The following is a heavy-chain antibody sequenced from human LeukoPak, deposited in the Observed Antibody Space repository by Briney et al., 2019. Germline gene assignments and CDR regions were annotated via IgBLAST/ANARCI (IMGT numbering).Heavy chain of an antibody. CDR2: MNPNSGNT. J-gene: IGHJ6*02. Sequence: ASVKVSCKASGYTFTSYDINWVRQATGQGLEWMGWMNPNSGNTGYAQKFQGRVTMTRNTSISTAYMELRSLRSDDTAVYYCASQEYQLLSDYYYGMDVWGQGTTVTVSS. CDR3: ASQEYQLLSDYYYGMDV. D-gene: IGHD2-2*01. V-gene: IGHV1-8*01. CDR1: GYTFTSYD.